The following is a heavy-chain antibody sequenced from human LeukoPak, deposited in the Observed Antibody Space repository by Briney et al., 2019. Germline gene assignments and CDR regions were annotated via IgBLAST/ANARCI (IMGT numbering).Heavy chain of an antibody. V-gene: IGHV4-4*07. CDR3: ARGPLLWFGEFQYGGYDY. CDR1: GGSISSYY. D-gene: IGHD3-10*01. Sequence: SETLSLTCTVSGGSISSYYWSWIRQPAGKGLEWIGRIYTSGSTNYNPSLKSRVTTSVDTSKNQFSLKLSSVTAADTAVYYCARGPLLWFGEFQYGGYDYWGQGTLVTVSS. J-gene: IGHJ4*02. CDR2: IYTSGST.